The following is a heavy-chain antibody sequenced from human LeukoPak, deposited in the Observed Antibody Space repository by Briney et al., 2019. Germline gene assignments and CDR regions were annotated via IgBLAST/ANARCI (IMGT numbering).Heavy chain of an antibody. J-gene: IGHJ4*02. CDR1: GGTFSSYA. CDR2: IIPIFGTA. D-gene: IGHD3-22*01. V-gene: IGHV1-69*05. Sequence: SVKVSCKASGGTFSSYAISWVRQAPGQGLEWMGGIIPIFGTANYAQKFQGRVTITTDESTSTAYMELSSLRSEDTAVYYRAREGYYYDSSGYYYGSFDYWGQGTLVTVSS. CDR3: AREGYYYDSSGYYYGSFDY.